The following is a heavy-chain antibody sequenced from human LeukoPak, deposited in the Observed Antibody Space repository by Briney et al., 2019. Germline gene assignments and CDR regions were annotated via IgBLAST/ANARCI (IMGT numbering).Heavy chain of an antibody. Sequence: PSETLSLTCAVYGGSYSGYYWSWIRQPPGKGLEWIGEINHSGSTNYNPSLKSRVTISVDTSKNQFSLKLSSVTAADTAVYYCARHSYNRCSSTSCKHVYWGQGTLVTVSS. J-gene: IGHJ4*02. CDR1: GGSYSGYY. D-gene: IGHD2-2*01. CDR3: ARHSYNRCSSTSCKHVY. CDR2: INHSGST. V-gene: IGHV4-34*01.